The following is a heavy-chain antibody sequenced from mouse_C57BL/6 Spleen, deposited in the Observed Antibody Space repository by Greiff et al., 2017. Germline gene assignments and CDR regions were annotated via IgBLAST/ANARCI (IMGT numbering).Heavy chain of an antibody. Sequence: EVQVVEPGGGLVKPGGSLKLSCAASGFTFSDYGMHWFRQAPDKGLEWVAYISSANSTNYYAETLKGRFTISRDNAKNTRILQMTSMRSEDTAMYYCARREYGHYFDYWGQGTTLTVSS. D-gene: IGHD2-10*02. CDR1: GFTFSDYG. V-gene: IGHV5-17*01. CDR2: ISSANSTN. J-gene: IGHJ2*01. CDR3: ARREYGHYFDY.